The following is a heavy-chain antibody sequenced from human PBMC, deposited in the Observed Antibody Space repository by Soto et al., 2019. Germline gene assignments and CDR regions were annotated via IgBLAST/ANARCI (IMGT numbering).Heavy chain of an antibody. CDR3: ARGDCSAAGCYIHYYYGMDV. J-gene: IGHJ6*02. CDR1: GFTFRNYA. D-gene: IGHD2-2*02. CDR2: ISRSGGTS. Sequence: PGGSLRLSCAAAGFTFRNYAMRWVRQAPGKGLEWVSAISRSGGTSYYADSVKGRFTISRDNAKNTLYLQMDNLRAEDTAVYYCARGDCSAAGCYIHYYYGMDVWGQGTTVTVSS. V-gene: IGHV3-23*01.